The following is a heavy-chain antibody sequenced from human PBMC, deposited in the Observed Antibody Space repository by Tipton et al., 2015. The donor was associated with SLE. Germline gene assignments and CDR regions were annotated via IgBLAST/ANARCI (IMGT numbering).Heavy chain of an antibody. Sequence: SLRLSCVASGFTFSPYGMHWVRQAPGKGLAWVAVIWYDGNYKYYADSVKGRFTISRDNSKNTLFLQMDSLRAEDTAVYYCARDGRDSGSTGNYYYYMDVWGKGTTVTVSS. V-gene: IGHV3-33*01. CDR2: IWYDGNYK. J-gene: IGHJ6*03. D-gene: IGHD3-10*01. CDR1: GFTFSPYG. CDR3: ARDGRDSGSTGNYYYYMDV.